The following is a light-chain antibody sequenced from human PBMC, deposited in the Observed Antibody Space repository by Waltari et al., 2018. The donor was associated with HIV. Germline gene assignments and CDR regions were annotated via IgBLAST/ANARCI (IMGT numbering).Light chain of an antibody. Sequence: QSVLTQPPSASGTPGQRITIPCSGSSSNIGSNYVDWYQQLPGMAPKLLIYRNNPRPSGVPDRFSGSKSGASASLAITGLRSEDEADYYCAAWDDSLSGPDVVFGGGTKLTVL. CDR3: AAWDDSLSGPDVV. J-gene: IGLJ2*01. CDR2: RNN. V-gene: IGLV1-47*01. CDR1: SSNIGSNY.